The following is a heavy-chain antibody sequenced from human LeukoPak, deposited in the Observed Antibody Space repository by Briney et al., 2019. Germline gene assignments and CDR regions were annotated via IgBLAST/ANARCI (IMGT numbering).Heavy chain of an antibody. D-gene: IGHD3-3*01. CDR1: GFTSSSYW. Sequence: GGSLRLSCAASGFTSSSYWMHWVRQAPGKGLVWVSRIKSDGSNTNYADSVKGRFTISRGNAKNTLHLQMNSLRAEDTAVYYCARGGYYGSGRYYFDSWGQGTLVTVSS. J-gene: IGHJ4*02. CDR2: IKSDGSNT. V-gene: IGHV3-74*01. CDR3: ARGGYYGSGRYYFDS.